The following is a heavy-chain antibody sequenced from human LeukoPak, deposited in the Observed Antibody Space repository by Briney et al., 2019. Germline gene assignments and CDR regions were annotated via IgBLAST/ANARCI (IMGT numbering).Heavy chain of an antibody. V-gene: IGHV1-24*01. CDR1: GYTLTELS. CDR2: FDPEDGET. J-gene: IGHJ4*02. D-gene: IGHD4-17*01. Sequence: ASVKVSCEVSGYTLTELSMHWVRQAPGKGLEWIGGFDPEDGETIYAQKFQGRVTMTEDTSTDTAYMELSSLRSEDTAVYYCATAVLDYGDPLFDYWGQGTLVTVSS. CDR3: ATAVLDYGDPLFDY.